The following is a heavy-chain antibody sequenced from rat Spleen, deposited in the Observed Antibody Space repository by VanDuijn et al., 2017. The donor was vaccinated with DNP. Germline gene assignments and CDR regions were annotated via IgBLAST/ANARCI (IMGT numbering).Heavy chain of an antibody. V-gene: IGHV5-25*01. D-gene: IGHD5-1*01. CDR1: GFTFRDYY. CDR3: ARIGGANWGYYFDY. Sequence: EVQLVESGGGLVQPGRSLKLSCAASGFTFRDYYMAWVRQAPGKGLEWVASINTDGDTTYYPDSVKGRITISRDNAENTVYLQMNSLQTEDTAMYFCARIGGANWGYYFDYWGQGVMVTVSS. J-gene: IGHJ2*01. CDR2: INTDGDTT.